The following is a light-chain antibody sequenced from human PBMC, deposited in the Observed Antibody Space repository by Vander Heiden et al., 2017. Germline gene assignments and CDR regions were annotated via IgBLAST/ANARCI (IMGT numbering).Light chain of an antibody. J-gene: IGKJ1*01. CDR3: QQSNRTPPVT. CDR1: QSISSY. V-gene: IGKV1-39*01. CDR2: SAS. Sequence: EIQMTQSPSSLSASVADRSTSMCRASQSISSYVNWFQQKPGKAPKLLIYSASSLQSGVPSRFSGSGYGTDFTLTISRLQQEDFVSYYCQQSNRTPPVTFGQGTQVEIK.